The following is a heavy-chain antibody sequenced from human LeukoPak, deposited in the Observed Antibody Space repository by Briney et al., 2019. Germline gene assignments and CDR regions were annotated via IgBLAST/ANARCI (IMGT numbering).Heavy chain of an antibody. Sequence: SETLSLTCTVSGDSVSSNIYYWAWIRQPPGKGLEWIGSICNGRTTYYTPSLKGRVTMTIDTSKSQFSLKLSSVTAADTAVYYCARRVTMVRGVADAFDIWGQGTMVTVSS. CDR2: ICNGRTT. CDR1: GDSVSSNIYY. D-gene: IGHD3-10*01. V-gene: IGHV4-39*01. CDR3: ARRVTMVRGVADAFDI. J-gene: IGHJ3*02.